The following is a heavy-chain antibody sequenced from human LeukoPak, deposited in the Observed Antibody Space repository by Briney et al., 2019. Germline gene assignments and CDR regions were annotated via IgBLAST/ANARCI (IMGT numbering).Heavy chain of an antibody. D-gene: IGHD2-8*01. V-gene: IGHV4-59*08. Sequence: SETLSLTCTVSGGSISSYYWSWIRQPPGKGLEWIGYIYYSGSTNYNPSLKGRVTISVDTSKNQFSLKLSSVTAADTAVYYCARSTGVGVDYWGQGTLVTVSS. J-gene: IGHJ4*02. CDR3: ARSTGVGVDY. CDR2: IYYSGST. CDR1: GGSISSYY.